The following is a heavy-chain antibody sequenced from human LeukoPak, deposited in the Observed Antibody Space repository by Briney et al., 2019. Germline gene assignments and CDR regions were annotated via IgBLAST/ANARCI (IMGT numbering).Heavy chain of an antibody. D-gene: IGHD3-22*01. CDR2: ISNSGST. Sequence: SETLSLTCTVSGGSISSGTYSWGWIRQPPGKGLKWIASISNSGSTYNNPSLKRRLTISVDTSKNQFSLRLTSLTAADTALYFCARDDTYFYDSSGHGFDFWGHGALVTVSS. CDR3: ARDDTYFYDSSGHGFDF. CDR1: GGSISSGTYS. V-gene: IGHV4-39*07. J-gene: IGHJ4*01.